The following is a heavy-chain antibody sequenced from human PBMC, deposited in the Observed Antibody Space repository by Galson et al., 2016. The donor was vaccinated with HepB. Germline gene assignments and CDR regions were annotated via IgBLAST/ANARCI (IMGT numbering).Heavy chain of an antibody. D-gene: IGHD2-8*01. CDR1: SGSILVSTYY. Sequence: EPLSLTCTVSSGSILVSTYYWGWVRQSPGKGLEWIGTVYYDGGTHYNPSLKSRVTISIATTKNQFSLKLTSVTAADTAVYYCARHRTARNTNNWPYYYGGHDVWGQGTTVTVSS. CDR2: VYYDGGT. CDR3: ARHRTARNTNNWPYYYGGHDV. V-gene: IGHV4-39*01. J-gene: IGHJ6*02.